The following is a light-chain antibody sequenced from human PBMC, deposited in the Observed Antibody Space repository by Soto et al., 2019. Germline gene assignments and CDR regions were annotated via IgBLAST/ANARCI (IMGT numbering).Light chain of an antibody. Sequence: QAVVTQEPSLTVSPGGIVTLTCASSTGAVTSGYYPNWFQQKPGQAPRALIYSTGNKHSWTPARFSGSLLGGKAALTLSGVQPEDEAEYYCLLYYGGTWVFGGGTKLTVL. V-gene: IGLV7-43*01. CDR3: LLYYGGTWV. CDR1: TGAVTSGYY. CDR2: STG. J-gene: IGLJ3*02.